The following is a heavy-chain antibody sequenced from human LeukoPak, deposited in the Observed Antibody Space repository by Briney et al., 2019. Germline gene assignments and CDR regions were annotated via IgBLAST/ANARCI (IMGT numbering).Heavy chain of an antibody. CDR1: GGTFSSYA. V-gene: IGHV1-46*01. CDR2: INPIGGST. D-gene: IGHD2-2*01. CDR3: ARDVGVCSSTSCYAGPIDY. Sequence: ASVKVSCKASGGTFSSYAISWVRQAPGQGLEWMGIINPIGGSTSYAQKFQGRVTMTRDTSTSTVYMELSSLRSEDTAVYYCARDVGVCSSTSCYAGPIDYWGQGTLVTVSS. J-gene: IGHJ4*02.